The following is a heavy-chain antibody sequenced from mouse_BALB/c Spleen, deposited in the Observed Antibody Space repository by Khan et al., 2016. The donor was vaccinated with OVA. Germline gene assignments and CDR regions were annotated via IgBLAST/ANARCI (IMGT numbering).Heavy chain of an antibody. CDR1: GYTFTDYA. CDR2: ISTYSGNT. Sequence: VELVESGSELVRPGVSVKISCKGSGYTFTDYAIYWVKQSHAKSLEWVGLISTYSGNTNYNQKFKVKATMTVDKSSSTAYMELARLTSEDSAIYYCARPAYDGYYDYWGQGTTLTVSS. V-gene: IGHV1S137*01. D-gene: IGHD2-3*01. J-gene: IGHJ2*01. CDR3: ARPAYDGYYDY.